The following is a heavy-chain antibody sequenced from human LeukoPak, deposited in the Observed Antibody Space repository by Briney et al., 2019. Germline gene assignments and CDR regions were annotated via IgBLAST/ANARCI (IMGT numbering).Heavy chain of an antibody. CDR3: AKGQSGSYGGVFGY. D-gene: IGHD1-26*01. V-gene: IGHV3-53*01. CDR2: IYSGGST. Sequence: GGSLRLPCAASGFTVSSNYMSWVRQAPGKGLDWVSVIYSGGSTYYADSVKGRFTISRDNSKNTLYLQMNGLRAEDTAVYYCAKGQSGSYGGVFGYWGQGTLVTVSS. J-gene: IGHJ4*02. CDR1: GFTVSSNY.